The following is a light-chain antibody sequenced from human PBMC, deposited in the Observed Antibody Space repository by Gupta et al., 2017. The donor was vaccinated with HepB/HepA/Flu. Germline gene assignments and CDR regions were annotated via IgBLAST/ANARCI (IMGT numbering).Light chain of an antibody. CDR3: QQSDTLPRT. V-gene: IGKV6D-21*02. J-gene: IGKJ1*01. CDR1: QSIGRS. CDR2: DAY. Sequence: DSVLTHSPDFQSVSPKGKVTISCRASQSIGRSLNWLQQKPGQSPKLLIKDAYEAISGVPSRFSGSGSGTDFTLTINILEADDAAVYYCQQSDTLPRTFGQGTKVEIK.